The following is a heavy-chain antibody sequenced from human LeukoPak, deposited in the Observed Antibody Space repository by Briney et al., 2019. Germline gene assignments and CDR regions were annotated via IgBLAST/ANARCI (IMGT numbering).Heavy chain of an antibody. CDR2: INHSGST. Sequence: SETLSLTCAVDGGSFSGYYWSWIRQPPGKGLEWIGEINHSGSTNYNPSLKSRVSISVDTSKNQFSLKLSSVTAADTAVYYCARERLLYRFSSKAANDAFDIWGQGTMVTVSS. V-gene: IGHV4-34*01. CDR3: ARERLLYRFSSKAANDAFDI. J-gene: IGHJ3*02. CDR1: GGSFSGYY. D-gene: IGHD3-3*01.